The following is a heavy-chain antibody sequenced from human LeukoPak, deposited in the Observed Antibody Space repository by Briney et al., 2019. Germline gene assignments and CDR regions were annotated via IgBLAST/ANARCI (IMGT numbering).Heavy chain of an antibody. V-gene: IGHV4-4*07. Sequence: KPSETLSLTCTVSGGSFSSYYWSWIRQPAGRGLEWIGRIYTSGSTNYNPSLKSRVTMSVDTSKNQFSLKLSSVTAADTAVYYCARVRWFGELLYLDYWGQGTLVTVSP. CDR2: IYTSGST. CDR1: GGSFSSYY. J-gene: IGHJ4*02. D-gene: IGHD3-10*01. CDR3: ARVRWFGELLYLDY.